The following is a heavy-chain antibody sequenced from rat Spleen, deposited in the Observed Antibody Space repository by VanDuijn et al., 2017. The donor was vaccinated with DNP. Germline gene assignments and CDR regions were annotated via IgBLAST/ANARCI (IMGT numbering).Heavy chain of an antibody. CDR1: GFSLTNYG. V-gene: IGHV2S8*01. D-gene: IGHD1-10*01. J-gene: IGHJ2*01. CDR3: TREREPSNNPYYFDY. Sequence: QVQLKESGPGLVQPSQTLSLTYTVSGFSLTNYGESWVHQPPGKGLDWIAVISSGGSTYYNSALKSRLSVTRDTSRSQVFLGMNSLQTEDTAIYFCTREREPSNNPYYFDYWGQGVMVTVSS. CDR2: ISSGGST.